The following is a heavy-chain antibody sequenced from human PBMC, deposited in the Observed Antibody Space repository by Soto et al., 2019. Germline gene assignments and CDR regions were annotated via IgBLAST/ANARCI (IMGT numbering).Heavy chain of an antibody. V-gene: IGHV4-39*07. J-gene: IGHJ6*03. CDR3: ARLPLGDYGTRYYYYYMDV. CDR2: INHSGST. Sequence: SETLSLTCTVSGGSISSSSYYWGWIRQPPGKGLEWIGNINHSGSTNYNPSLKSRVTISVDTSKNQFSLKLSSVTAADTAVYYCARLPLGDYGTRYYYYYMDVWGKGTTVTVSS. D-gene: IGHD4-17*01. CDR1: GGSISSSSYY.